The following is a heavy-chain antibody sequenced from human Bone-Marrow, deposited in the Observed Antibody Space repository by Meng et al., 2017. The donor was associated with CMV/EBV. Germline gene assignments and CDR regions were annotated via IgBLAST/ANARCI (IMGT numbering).Heavy chain of an antibody. D-gene: IGHD6-6*01. CDR3: ARAKYSIAAPSDY. Sequence: GGSLRLSCAASGFTFTTSAMHWVRQAPGKGLEWVAVISYDGSNKYYADSVKGRFTISRDNSKNTLYLQMNSLRAEDTAVYYCARAKYSIAAPSDYWDQGTLVTVSS. CDR1: GFTFTTSA. V-gene: IGHV3-30*19. J-gene: IGHJ4*02. CDR2: ISYDGSNK.